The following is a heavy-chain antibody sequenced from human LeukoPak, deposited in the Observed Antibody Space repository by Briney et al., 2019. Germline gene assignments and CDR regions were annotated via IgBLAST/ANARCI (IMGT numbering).Heavy chain of an antibody. V-gene: IGHV3-21*01. D-gene: IGHD1-26*01. J-gene: IGHJ4*02. Sequence: GGSLRLSCEASGFTFTTYSMTWVRQAPGKGLEWVSIISSGSSAIFSADALKGRFTTSRDDAKNLLYLDMNSLRAEDTAVYYCAREAGSYSGSYAGDYWGQGTLVTVSS. CDR1: GFTFTTYS. CDR3: AREAGSYSGSYAGDY. CDR2: ISSGSSAI.